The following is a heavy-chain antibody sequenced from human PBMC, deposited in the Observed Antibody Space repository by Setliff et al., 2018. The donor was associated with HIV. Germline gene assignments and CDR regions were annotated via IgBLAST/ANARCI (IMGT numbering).Heavy chain of an antibody. CDR3: ARNPAIPFYDSSGYYYRYYYYYMDV. V-gene: IGHV4-34*01. J-gene: IGHJ6*03. Sequence: SESRSRTCAVYGWSFRGYYWGWIRQRPGKGLEWIGEINHSGSTNYNPSLKSRVTISVDTSKNQFSLKLSSVTAADTAVYYCARNPAIPFYDSSGYYYRYYYYYMDVWGKGTTVTVSS. D-gene: IGHD3-22*01. CDR2: INHSGST. CDR1: GWSFRGYY.